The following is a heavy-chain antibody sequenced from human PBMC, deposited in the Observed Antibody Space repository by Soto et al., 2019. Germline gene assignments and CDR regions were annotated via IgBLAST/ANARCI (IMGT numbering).Heavy chain of an antibody. Sequence: GESLKISCKGSGYSFTSYWIGWVRQMPGKGLEWMGIIYPGDSDTRYSPSFQGQVTISADKSISTAYLQWSSLKASDTAMYYCARLSYYYDSRGNWFDPWGQGILVTVSS. CDR2: IYPGDSDT. D-gene: IGHD3-22*01. V-gene: IGHV5-51*01. CDR1: GYSFTSYW. J-gene: IGHJ5*02. CDR3: ARLSYYYDSRGNWFDP.